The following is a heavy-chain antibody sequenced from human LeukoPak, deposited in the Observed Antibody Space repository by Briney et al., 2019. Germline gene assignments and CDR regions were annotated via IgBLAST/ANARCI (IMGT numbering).Heavy chain of an antibody. V-gene: IGHV4-39*01. CDR3: AGGGSGYYTLNFDY. Sequence: SETLSLTCTVSGGSISSSSYYWGWIRQPPGKGLEWIGSIYYSGSTYYNPSLKSRVTISVDTSKNQFSLKLSSVTAADTAVYYCAGGGSGYYTLNFDYWGQGTLVTVSS. J-gene: IGHJ4*02. D-gene: IGHD3-3*01. CDR1: GGSISSSSYY. CDR2: IYYSGST.